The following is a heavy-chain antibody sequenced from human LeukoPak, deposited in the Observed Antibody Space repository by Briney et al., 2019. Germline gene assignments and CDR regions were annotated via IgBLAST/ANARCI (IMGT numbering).Heavy chain of an antibody. CDR1: GFTFSSYA. V-gene: IGHV3-23*01. D-gene: IGHD6-19*01. CDR3: AKVSIVERGNKKLPQQWLARSNYFDY. Sequence: GGSLRHSCAASGFTFSSYAMSWVRPAPGKGLEWVSAISGSGGCSYYVDSVKGLCTISRDNSKNTLYQQMNSLRTEDTNIYYCAKVSIVERGNKKLPQQWLARSNYFDYWGQGTLVTVSS. CDR2: ISGSGGCS. J-gene: IGHJ4*02.